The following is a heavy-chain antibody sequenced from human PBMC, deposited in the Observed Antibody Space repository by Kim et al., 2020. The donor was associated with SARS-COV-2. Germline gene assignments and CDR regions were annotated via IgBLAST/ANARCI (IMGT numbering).Heavy chain of an antibody. J-gene: IGHJ4*02. CDR3: ARAYGDYADYYFDY. CDR2: ISYDGSNK. Sequence: GSLRLSCAASGFTFSSYAMHWVRQAPGKGLEWVAVISYDGSNKYYVDSVKGRFTISRDNSKNTLYLQMNSLRAEDTAVYYCARAYGDYADYYFDYWGQGTLVTVSS. V-gene: IGHV3-30*04. CDR1: GFTFSSYA. D-gene: IGHD4-17*01.